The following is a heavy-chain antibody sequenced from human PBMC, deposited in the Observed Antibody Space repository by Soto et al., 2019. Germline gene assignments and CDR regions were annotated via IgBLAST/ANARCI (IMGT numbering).Heavy chain of an antibody. D-gene: IGHD1-26*01. V-gene: IGHV1-8*01. CDR1: GYTFTSYV. CDR2: MNPNSGNT. CDR3: ARVPRSYVVMGY. J-gene: IGHJ4*02. Sequence: ASVKVSCKASGYTFTSYVINWVRQATGQGLEWMGWMNPNSGNTGYAQKFQGRVTMTRNTSISTAYMELSSLRSEDTAVYYCARVPRSYVVMGYWGQGTLVTVSS.